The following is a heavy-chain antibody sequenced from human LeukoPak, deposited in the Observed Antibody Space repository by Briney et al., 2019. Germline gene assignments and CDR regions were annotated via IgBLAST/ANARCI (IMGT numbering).Heavy chain of an antibody. V-gene: IGHV3-7*01. D-gene: IGHD2-15*01. CDR2: INQDGTEK. Sequence: PGGSLRLSCAVSGFTFSRYWMSWVRQAPGKGLEWVGNINQDGTEKYSVDSVKGRFTISRDNAKNSVYLQMNSLRAEDTGVYYCARDRAATYYYYYYMDVWGKGTTVTVSS. CDR3: ARDRAATYYYYYYMDV. J-gene: IGHJ6*03. CDR1: GFTFSRYW.